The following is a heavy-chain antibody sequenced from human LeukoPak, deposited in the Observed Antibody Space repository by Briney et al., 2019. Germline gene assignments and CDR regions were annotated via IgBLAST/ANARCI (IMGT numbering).Heavy chain of an antibody. D-gene: IGHD3-22*01. CDR2: ISGSGGST. Sequence: GGSLRLSCAASGFTFSSYAMSWVRQAPGKGLEWVSAISGSGGSTYYADSVKGRFTISRDSSKNTLYLQMNSLRAEDTAVYYCAKDRYYDSSGYPGDYWGQGSLVTVPS. J-gene: IGHJ4*02. CDR3: AKDRYYDSSGYPGDY. CDR1: GFTFSSYA. V-gene: IGHV3-23*01.